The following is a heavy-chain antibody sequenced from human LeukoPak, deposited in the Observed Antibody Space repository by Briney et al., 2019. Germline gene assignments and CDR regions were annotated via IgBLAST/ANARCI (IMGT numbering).Heavy chain of an antibody. CDR1: GGTFSSYA. V-gene: IGHV1-69*13. D-gene: IGHD2-2*02. Sequence: SVKVSCKASGGTFSSYAISWVRQAPGQGLEWMGGIIPIFGTANYAQKFQGRVTITADESTSTAYMELSSLRSADTAVYYCATCARNFYCYRFDYWGQGTLVTVSS. CDR3: ATCARNFYCYRFDY. CDR2: IIPIFGTA. J-gene: IGHJ4*02.